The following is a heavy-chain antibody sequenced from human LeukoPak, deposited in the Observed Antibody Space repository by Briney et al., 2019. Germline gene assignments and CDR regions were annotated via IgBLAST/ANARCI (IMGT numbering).Heavy chain of an antibody. J-gene: IGHJ4*02. V-gene: IGHV3-11*04. CDR2: ISSSGSTI. CDR1: GFTFSDYY. D-gene: IGHD2-15*01. CDR3: ARAYCSGGSRYSCADY. Sequence: PGGSLRLSCAASGFTFSDYYMSWIRQAPGKGLEWVSYISSSGSTIYYADSVKGRFTTSRDNAKNTLYLQMNSLRAEDTAVYYCARAYCSGGSRYSCADYWGQGTLVTVSS.